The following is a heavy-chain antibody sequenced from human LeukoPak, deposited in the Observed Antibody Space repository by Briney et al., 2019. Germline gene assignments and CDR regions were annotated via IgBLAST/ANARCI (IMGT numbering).Heavy chain of an antibody. D-gene: IGHD2-2*01. CDR2: ISAYNGNT. CDR1: GYTFTSYG. CDR3: ARGQTIKYQLLSGWFDP. J-gene: IGHJ5*02. Sequence: ASVKVSCKASGYTFTSYGISWVRQAPGQGLEWMGWISAYNGNTNYAQKLQGRVTMTTDTSTSTAYMELRSLRSDDTAVYYCARGQTIKYQLLSGWFDPWGQGTLVTVSS. V-gene: IGHV1-18*01.